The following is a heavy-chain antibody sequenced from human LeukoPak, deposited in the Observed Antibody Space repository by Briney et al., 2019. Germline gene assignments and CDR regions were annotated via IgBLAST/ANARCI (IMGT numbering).Heavy chain of an antibody. Sequence: GGSLRLSCAASGFTFSTYSMNWVRQAPGKGLEWISYISRSSRTIYYADSVKGRFTISRDNAKNSLYLQMNSLRAEDTAVYYCARGGPEYYYGSGSYYNGGDYWGQGTLVTVSS. V-gene: IGHV3-48*04. CDR2: ISRSSRTI. CDR3: ARGGPEYYYGSGSYYNGGDY. CDR1: GFTFSTYS. D-gene: IGHD3-10*01. J-gene: IGHJ4*02.